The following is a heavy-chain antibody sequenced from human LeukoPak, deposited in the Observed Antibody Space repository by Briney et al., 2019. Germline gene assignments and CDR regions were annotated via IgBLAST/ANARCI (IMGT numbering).Heavy chain of an antibody. J-gene: IGHJ5*02. D-gene: IGHD6-19*01. CDR3: ASHSRYSSGWYDAHWFDP. Sequence: SVKVSCKASGGTFSSYAISWVRQAPGQGLEWMGGIISIFGTANYAQKFQGRVTITTDESTSTAYMELSSLRSEDTAVYYCASHSRYSSGWYDAHWFDPWGQGTLVTVSS. CDR1: GGTFSSYA. V-gene: IGHV1-69*05. CDR2: IISIFGTA.